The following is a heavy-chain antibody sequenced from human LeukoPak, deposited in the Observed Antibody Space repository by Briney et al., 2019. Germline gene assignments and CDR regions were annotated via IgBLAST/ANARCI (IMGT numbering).Heavy chain of an antibody. Sequence: PSETLSLTYTVSGGSISSSSYYWGWIRQPPGKGLEWIGSIYYSGSTYYNPSLKSRVTISVDTSKNQFSLKLSSVTAADTAVYYCARYIVVVPAARNWFDPWGQGTLVTVSS. CDR3: ARYIVVVPAARNWFDP. J-gene: IGHJ5*02. CDR1: GGSISSSSYY. V-gene: IGHV4-39*07. D-gene: IGHD2-2*01. CDR2: IYYSGST.